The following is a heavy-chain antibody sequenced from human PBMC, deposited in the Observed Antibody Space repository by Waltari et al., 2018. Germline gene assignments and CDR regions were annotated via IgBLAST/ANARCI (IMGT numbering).Heavy chain of an antibody. D-gene: IGHD3-22*01. J-gene: IGHJ6*02. CDR3: TGGYYESSGFSFSYTYNMDV. Sequence: QVQVVQSGAEVKKPGSSVRVSCKASGGTFSSYGISRVRQAPGQGLEWMGGIIPTFGTTNYTQEFQGRVTITADKSTSTAYMELSSLRSADTAVYYCTGGYYESSGFSFSYTYNMDVWGQGTTVTVSS. CDR2: IIPTFGTT. CDR1: GGTFSSYG. V-gene: IGHV1-69*06.